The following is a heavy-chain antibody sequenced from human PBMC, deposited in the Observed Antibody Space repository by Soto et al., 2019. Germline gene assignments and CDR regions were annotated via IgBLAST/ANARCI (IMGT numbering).Heavy chain of an antibody. D-gene: IGHD5-12*01. V-gene: IGHV3-23*01. Sequence: PGGSLRHSCAASGFTFTTYAMSWVRQAPGKGLEWVSGVTDSGGKTYYADSVKGRFTISRDNSKNTLYLQMNSLRAEDTAVYYCATPWLEMATITPGYFDYWGQGTLVTVSS. J-gene: IGHJ4*02. CDR2: VTDSGGKT. CDR3: ATPWLEMATITPGYFDY. CDR1: GFTFTTYA.